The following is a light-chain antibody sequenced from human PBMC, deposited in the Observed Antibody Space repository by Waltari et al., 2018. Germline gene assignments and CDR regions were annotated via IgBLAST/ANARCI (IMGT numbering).Light chain of an antibody. J-gene: IGKJ4*01. CDR2: APS. CDR1: QGINNS. CDR3: QQYQSYPLT. V-gene: IGKV1-16*02. Sequence: DIQMTQYPSSLSASIGDSVTITCRASQGINNSLVLFQQKPGKAPKSLFYAPSSVQSGVPSKFSGSGSGTDFTLTISSLQPEDIATYYCQQYQSYPLTFGGGTKVEIK.